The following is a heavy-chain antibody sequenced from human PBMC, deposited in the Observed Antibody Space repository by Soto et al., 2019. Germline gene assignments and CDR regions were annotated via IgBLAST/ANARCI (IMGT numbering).Heavy chain of an antibody. D-gene: IGHD6-19*01. CDR3: GKQGDSSGRPGGGFDY. Sequence: EVQLLESGGVLVQPGGSLRLSCAASGFSFSSYAMSWVRQAPGKGLEWVSAVSGSGGSTYHADSVKGRFAISRDNSKNPRSLKMKGLGAKERAFYYCGKQGDSSGRPGGGFDYWGQGTLVTVSS. CDR2: VSGSGGST. V-gene: IGHV3-23*01. CDR1: GFSFSSYA. J-gene: IGHJ4*02.